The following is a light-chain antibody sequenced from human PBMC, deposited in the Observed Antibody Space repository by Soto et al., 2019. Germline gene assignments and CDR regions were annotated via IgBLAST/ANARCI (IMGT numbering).Light chain of an antibody. CDR3: QQYGSSPPRFT. CDR2: GAS. J-gene: IGKJ3*01. CDR1: QSVSSSY. V-gene: IGKV3-20*01. Sequence: EIVLTQSPGTLSLSPGERATLACRASQSVSSSYLAWYQQKPGQARRLLIYGASTRATGIPDRFTGSGSGTDFTLTISRLEPEDFAVYYCQQYGSSPPRFTFGPGTKVDIK.